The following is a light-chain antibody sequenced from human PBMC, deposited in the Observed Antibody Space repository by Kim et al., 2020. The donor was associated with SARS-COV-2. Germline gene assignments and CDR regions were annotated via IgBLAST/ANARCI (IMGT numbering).Light chain of an antibody. CDR3: CSYAGRYV. V-gene: IGLV2-11*01. CDR2: DVS. Sequence: QSALTQPRSVSGSPGQSVTISCTGTSTDVGGYNYVSWYQQHPGKAPKLMIYDVSKRPSGVPDRFSGSKSGNTASLTISGDQAEDEADYYCCSYAGRYVFGTGTKVTV. J-gene: IGLJ1*01. CDR1: STDVGGYNY.